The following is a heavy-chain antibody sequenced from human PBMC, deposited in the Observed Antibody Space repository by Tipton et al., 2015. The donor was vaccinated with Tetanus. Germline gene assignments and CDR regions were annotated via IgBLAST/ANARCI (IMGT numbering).Heavy chain of an antibody. CDR2: ISDSGLS. J-gene: IGHJ4*02. CDR1: CGSLRGGDHN. CDR3: TRANHEFPKKGPFDS. D-gene: IGHD3-10*01. V-gene: IGHV4-61*08. Sequence: TLSLTCSVSCGSLRGGDHNWSWIRQAPGKGLEWLAYISDSGLSNSNYFLKSRITISRDTSRNQFSLKLTSVTAADTAVYYCTRANHEFPKKGPFDSWGQGTLVIVS.